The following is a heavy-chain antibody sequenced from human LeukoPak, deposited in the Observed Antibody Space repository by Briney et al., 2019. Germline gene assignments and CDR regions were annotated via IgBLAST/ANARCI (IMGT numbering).Heavy chain of an antibody. CDR3: ARGEVGPTTYFLD. J-gene: IGHJ1*01. CDR2: IYTSGST. D-gene: IGHD1-26*01. V-gene: IGHV4-4*07. CDR1: GGSISSYY. Sequence: SETLSLTCTVSGGSISSYYWNWIRQPAGKGLEWIWRIYTSGSTNYNPSLKSRLTMSVDTSKNQFSLKLSSVTAADTAVYYCARGEVGPTTYFLDWGQGTLVTVSS.